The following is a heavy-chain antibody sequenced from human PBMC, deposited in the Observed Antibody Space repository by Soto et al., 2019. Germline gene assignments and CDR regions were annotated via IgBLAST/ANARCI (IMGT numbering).Heavy chain of an antibody. CDR3: ARSTRLPLWYFDV. CDR1: GYTFGTYD. Sequence: QVQLVQSGAEVKEPGASVRVSCKTSGYTFGTYDVNWVRRATGQGLEWMGWMNPNTGATGYAQKFQGRVNMTRDTSIGTAYMELFSLRSDDTAVYYCARSTRLPLWYFDVWGRGTLVIVSS. V-gene: IGHV1-8*01. D-gene: IGHD2-21*02. J-gene: IGHJ2*01. CDR2: MNPNTGAT.